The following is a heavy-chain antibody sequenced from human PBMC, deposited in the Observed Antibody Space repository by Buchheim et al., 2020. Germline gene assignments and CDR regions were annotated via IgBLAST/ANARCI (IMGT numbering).Heavy chain of an antibody. CDR1: GISFSRYS. Sequence: QVQLVESGGGVVQPGRSLRLSCAASGISFSRYSMHWVRQAPGKGLEGVAVISDDATRTNYADSVRGRFTISSDNSRNTLYLQMGSLRLDDTAVFYCASDLSGGGLDYWGQGTL. V-gene: IGHV3-30*04. CDR3: ASDLSGGGLDY. CDR2: ISDDATRT. J-gene: IGHJ4*02. D-gene: IGHD2-15*01.